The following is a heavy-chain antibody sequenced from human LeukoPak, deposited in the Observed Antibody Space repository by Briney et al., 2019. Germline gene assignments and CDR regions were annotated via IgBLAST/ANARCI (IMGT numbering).Heavy chain of an antibody. Sequence: SETLSLTWTVSGGSISSYYWSWIRQPPGRGLGWIGYIYYSGSTNYNPSLKSRVTISVDTSKNQFSLKLSSVTAADTAVYYCARDRWGSGSYYAPFDYWGQGTLITVSS. J-gene: IGHJ4*02. CDR2: IYYSGST. D-gene: IGHD3-10*01. CDR3: ARDRWGSGSYYAPFDY. V-gene: IGHV4-59*01. CDR1: GGSISSYY.